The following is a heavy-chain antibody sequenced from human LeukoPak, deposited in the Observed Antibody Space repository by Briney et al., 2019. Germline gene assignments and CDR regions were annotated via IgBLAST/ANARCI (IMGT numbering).Heavy chain of an antibody. V-gene: IGHV3-53*01. CDR2: IYNNGST. CDR1: GFTVSSNY. CDR3: ARGVVPAAADAFDI. Sequence: PGGSLRLSCAVSGFTVSSNYMSWVRQAPGKGLEWVSIIYNNGSTYYADSVTGRFTISRDNSKNTLYFQMNSLRAEDTAVYYCARGVVPAAADAFDIWGQGTMVIVSS. J-gene: IGHJ3*02. D-gene: IGHD2-2*01.